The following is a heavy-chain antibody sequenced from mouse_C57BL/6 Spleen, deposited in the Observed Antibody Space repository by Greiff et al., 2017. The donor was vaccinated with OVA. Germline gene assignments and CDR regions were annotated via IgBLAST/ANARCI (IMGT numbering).Heavy chain of an antibody. CDR3: AGYGSDGGYFDY. J-gene: IGHJ2*01. CDR1: GYTFTDYY. CDR2: INPNNGGT. V-gene: IGHV1-26*01. D-gene: IGHD2-2*01. Sequence: EVQLQQSGPELVKPGASVKISCKASGYTFTDYYMNWVKQSHGKSLEWIGDINPNNGGTSYNQKFKGKATLTVDKSSSTAYMELRSLTSEDSAVYYCAGYGSDGGYFDYWGQGTTLTVSS.